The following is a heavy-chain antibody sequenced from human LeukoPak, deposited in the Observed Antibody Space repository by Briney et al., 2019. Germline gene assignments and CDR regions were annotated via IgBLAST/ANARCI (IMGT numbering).Heavy chain of an antibody. CDR2: INQDGSDK. V-gene: IGHV3-7*01. D-gene: IGHD6-13*01. J-gene: IGHJ4*02. Sequence: GGSLRLSCAASGFTFTNYAMNWVRQAPGKGLECVANINQDGSDKYYVDSVKGRFTISRDNTKNSLYLQMNSLRAEDTAVYYCARAGPSSSWHQFDYWGQGTLVTVSS. CDR1: GFTFTNYA. CDR3: ARAGPSSSWHQFDY.